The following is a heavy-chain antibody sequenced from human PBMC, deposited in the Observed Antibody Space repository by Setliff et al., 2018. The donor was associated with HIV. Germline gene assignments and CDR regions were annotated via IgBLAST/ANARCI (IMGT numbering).Heavy chain of an antibody. Sequence: PGGSLRLSCAASGFTFSNAWMSWVRQAPGKGLEWVGRIKSKTDGGTTDYAAPVKGRFTISRDNSQNALYLHMNSLRAEDTAVYYCAKLQEGHVYSHYGSWGQGTLVTVSS. CDR1: GFTFSNAW. V-gene: IGHV3-15*01. J-gene: IGHJ4*02. CDR2: IKSKTDGGTT. CDR3: AKLQEGHVYSHYGS. D-gene: IGHD2-21*01.